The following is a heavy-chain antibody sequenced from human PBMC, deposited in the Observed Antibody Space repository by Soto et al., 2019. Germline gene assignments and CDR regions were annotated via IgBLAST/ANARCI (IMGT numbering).Heavy chain of an antibody. D-gene: IGHD6-13*01. Sequence: PGGSLRLCCAASGFTVDDYAMHWVRQAPGKGLEWVSGISWNSGSIGYADSVKGRFTISRDNAKNSLYLQMNSLRAEDTALYYCVKDKGRAAAGIFDYWGQGTLVTVSS. J-gene: IGHJ4*02. CDR1: GFTVDDYA. V-gene: IGHV3-9*01. CDR2: ISWNSGSI. CDR3: VKDKGRAAAGIFDY.